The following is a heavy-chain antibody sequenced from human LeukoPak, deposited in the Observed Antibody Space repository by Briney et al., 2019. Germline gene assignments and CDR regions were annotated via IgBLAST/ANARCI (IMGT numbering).Heavy chain of an antibody. V-gene: IGHV1-69*05. D-gene: IGHD3-22*01. CDR1: GGTFSSYA. CDR2: IIPIFGTA. J-gene: IGHJ4*02. Sequence: SVKVSCKASGGTFSSYAISWVRQAPGQGLEWMGRIIPIFGTANYAQKFQGRVTITTDESTSTAYMELSSLRSEDTAVYYCARDHRGDMDYYDSSGYLYWGQGTLVTVSS. CDR3: ARDHRGDMDYYDSSGYLY.